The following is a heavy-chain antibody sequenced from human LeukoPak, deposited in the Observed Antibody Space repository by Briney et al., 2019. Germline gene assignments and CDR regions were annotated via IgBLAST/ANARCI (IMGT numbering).Heavy chain of an antibody. CDR2: ISASGGSL. Sequence: GGSLRLSCAASGFTFSSYAMSWVRQSPGEGLQWVSTISASGGSLYYTDSVEGRFTISRDNSKNTLYMQMYGLRAEDTAVYYCAAHYGDYAAFDYWGQGTQVTASS. CDR1: GFTFSSYA. D-gene: IGHD4-17*01. V-gene: IGHV3-23*01. J-gene: IGHJ4*02. CDR3: AAHYGDYAAFDY.